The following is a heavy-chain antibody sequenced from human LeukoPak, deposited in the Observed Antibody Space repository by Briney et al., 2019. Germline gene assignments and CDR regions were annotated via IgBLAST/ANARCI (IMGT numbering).Heavy chain of an antibody. Sequence: SETLSLTCSVSGYSISGTYYWVWIRPPPGKGLEWIGSIYHSGSTYYNPSLKSRVTITVDTSKNQFSLKLSSVTAADTAVYYCAAVRYYYDSCFDYWGQGTLVTVSS. D-gene: IGHD3-22*01. CDR2: IYHSGST. J-gene: IGHJ4*02. CDR3: AAVRYYYDSCFDY. V-gene: IGHV4-38-2*02. CDR1: GYSISGTYY.